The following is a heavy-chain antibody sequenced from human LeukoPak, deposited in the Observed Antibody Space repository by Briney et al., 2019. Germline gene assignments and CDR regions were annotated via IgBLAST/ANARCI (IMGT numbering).Heavy chain of an antibody. Sequence: GGSLRLSCAASGFTVSNNYMSWVRQAPGKGREWVSVIYSGDNTYYVESVKGRFTISRDNSKNTLFLQMNRLRAEDTAVYYCAGRRVLDASFDYWGQGTLVTVSS. V-gene: IGHV3-66*02. CDR3: AGRRVLDASFDY. CDR1: GFTVSNNY. CDR2: IYSGDNT. D-gene: IGHD2-8*02. J-gene: IGHJ4*02.